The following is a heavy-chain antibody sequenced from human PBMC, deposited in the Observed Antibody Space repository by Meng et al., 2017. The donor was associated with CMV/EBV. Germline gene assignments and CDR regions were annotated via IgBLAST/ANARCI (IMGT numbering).Heavy chain of an antibody. J-gene: IGHJ4*02. D-gene: IGHD2-2*01. CDR1: GFTFSSYA. Sequence: GESLKISCAASGFTFSSYAMSWVRQAPGKGLEWVSAISGTGGSTYYADSVKGRFTISRDNSENTLYLQMNSLRAEDTAVYYCAKPIVVVPAAIESGFDYWGQGTLVTVSS. V-gene: IGHV3-23*01. CDR2: ISGTGGST. CDR3: AKPIVVVPAAIESGFDY.